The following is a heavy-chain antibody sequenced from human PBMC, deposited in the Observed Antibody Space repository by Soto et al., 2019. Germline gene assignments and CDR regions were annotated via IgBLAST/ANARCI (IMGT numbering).Heavy chain of an antibody. CDR2: MNPKSANT. V-gene: IGHV1-8*01. D-gene: IGHD4-4*01. CDR1: RYTFISYD. CDR3: ARSPSWETTVTPYYFDY. Sequence: QVQLVQSGAEVKKPGASVKVSCKASRYTFISYDINWVRQATGQGLEWMGWMNPKSANTGYAQNFQGRVTKTRNTPKSTAYMELSSLRSEDTAVYYCARSPSWETTVTPYYFDYWGQGTLVTVSS. J-gene: IGHJ4*02.